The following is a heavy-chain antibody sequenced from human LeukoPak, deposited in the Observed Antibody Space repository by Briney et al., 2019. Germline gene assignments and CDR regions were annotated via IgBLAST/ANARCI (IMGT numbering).Heavy chain of an antibody. CDR3: AGLSYSGSYTADY. CDR1: GYTFTSYG. J-gene: IGHJ4*02. Sequence: ASVKVSCKASGYTFTSYGISWVRQAPGQGLEWMGRIIPIFGTANYAQKFQGRVTITTDESTSTAYMELSSLRSEDTAVYYCAGLSYSGSYTADYWGQGTLVTVSS. V-gene: IGHV1-69*05. D-gene: IGHD1-26*01. CDR2: IIPIFGTA.